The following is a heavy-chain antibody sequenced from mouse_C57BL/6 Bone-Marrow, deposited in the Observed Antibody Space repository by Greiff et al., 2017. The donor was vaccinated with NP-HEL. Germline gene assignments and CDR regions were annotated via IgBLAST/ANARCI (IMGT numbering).Heavy chain of an antibody. Sequence: VQLQQSGAELVRPGASVKLSCTASGFNIKDDYMHWVKQRPEQGLEWIGWIDPENGDTEYASKFQGKATITADTSSNTAYLQLSSLTSEDTAVYYCTTVYYGSSYDYFDYWGQGTTLTVSS. CDR3: TTVYYGSSYDYFDY. J-gene: IGHJ2*01. V-gene: IGHV14-4*01. D-gene: IGHD1-1*01. CDR2: IDPENGDT. CDR1: GFNIKDDY.